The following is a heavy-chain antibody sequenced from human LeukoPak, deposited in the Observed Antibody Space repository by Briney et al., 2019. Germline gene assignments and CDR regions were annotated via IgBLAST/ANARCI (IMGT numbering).Heavy chain of an antibody. CDR1: GYTFTSYG. CDR2: ISAYNGKT. J-gene: IGHJ4*02. CDR3: ARDGPDYGDYVNFDY. D-gene: IGHD4-17*01. V-gene: IGHV1-18*01. Sequence: ASVKVSCKASGYTFTSYGITWVRQAPGQGLEWMGWISAYNGKTNYAQKLQGRVTMTTDTSTSTAYMDLRSLRSDDTAVYYCARDGPDYGDYVNFDYWGQGTLVTVSS.